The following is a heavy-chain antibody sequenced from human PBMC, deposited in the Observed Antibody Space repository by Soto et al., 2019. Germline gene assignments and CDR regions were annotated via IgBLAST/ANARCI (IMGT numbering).Heavy chain of an antibody. CDR2: INPNSGGT. V-gene: IGHV1-2*02. J-gene: IGHJ6*02. Sequence: ASVKVSCKASGYTFSGYYIHWLRQAPGQGLEWMGWINPNSGGTNYAQKFQGRVTVTRDTPTSTAYIELSRLTSDDTAVYYCARSLTEGYCTITGCYTRPLYGMDVWGQGTTVTVSS. CDR1: GYTFSGYY. CDR3: ARSLTEGYCTITGCYTRPLYGMDV. D-gene: IGHD2-2*02.